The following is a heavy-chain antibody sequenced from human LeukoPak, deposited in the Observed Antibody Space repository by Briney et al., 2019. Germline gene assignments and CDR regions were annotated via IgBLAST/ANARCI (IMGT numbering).Heavy chain of an antibody. CDR3: AREEITAAGRSLDY. Sequence: PSETLSLTCTVSGGSINNYYWSWIRQPAGKGLEWIGRIYPSGSTNDNPAHKSRVTMSVDTSKNQFSLKLTSVSAADTAVYYCAREEITAAGRSLDYWGQGTLVTVSS. D-gene: IGHD6-13*01. CDR1: GGSINNYY. V-gene: IGHV4-4*07. CDR2: IYPSGST. J-gene: IGHJ4*02.